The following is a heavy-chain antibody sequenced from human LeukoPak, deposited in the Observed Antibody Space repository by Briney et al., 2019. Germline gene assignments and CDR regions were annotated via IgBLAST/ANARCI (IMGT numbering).Heavy chain of an antibody. J-gene: IGHJ4*02. CDR2: IYYSGST. D-gene: IGHD3-22*01. V-gene: IGHV4-39*01. Sequence: PSETLSLTCTVSGGSISSGSYYWGWIRPPPGKGLEWFGSIYYSGSTYYNPSLKSRVTISVDTSKNQFSLKLSSVTAADTAVYYCARTFYYDSSGYYSLFYWGQGTLVTVSS. CDR1: GGSISSGSYY. CDR3: ARTFYYDSSGYYSLFY.